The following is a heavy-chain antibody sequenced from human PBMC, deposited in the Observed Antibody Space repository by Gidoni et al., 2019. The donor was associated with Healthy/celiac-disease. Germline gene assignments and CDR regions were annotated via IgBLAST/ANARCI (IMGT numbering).Heavy chain of an antibody. CDR3: ARGVVVTARYYYYYYGMDV. CDR2: INHSGST. J-gene: IGHJ6*02. CDR1: GGSFSGYY. V-gene: IGHV4-34*01. D-gene: IGHD2-21*02. Sequence: QVQLQQWGAGLLKPSETLSLTCAVYGGSFSGYYWSWIRQPPGKGLEGIGEINHSGSTNYNPSLKSRVTISVDTSKNQFSLKLSSVTAADTAVFYCARGVVVTARYYYYYYGMDVWGQGTTVTVSS.